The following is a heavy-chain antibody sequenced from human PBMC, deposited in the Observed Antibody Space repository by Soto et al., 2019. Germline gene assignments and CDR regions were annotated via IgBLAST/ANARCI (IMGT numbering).Heavy chain of an antibody. CDR2: INPNSGGT. CDR1: GYTFTGYY. V-gene: IGHV1-2*04. CDR3: ARDRGSSSALSVYYYMDA. Sequence: GASVKVSCKASGYTFTGYYMHWVRQAPGQGLEWMGWINPNSGGTNYAQKFQGWVTMTRDTSISTAYMELSRLRSDDTAMYYCARDRGSSSALSVYYYMDAWGKGTTVTVSS. D-gene: IGHD6-13*01. J-gene: IGHJ6*03.